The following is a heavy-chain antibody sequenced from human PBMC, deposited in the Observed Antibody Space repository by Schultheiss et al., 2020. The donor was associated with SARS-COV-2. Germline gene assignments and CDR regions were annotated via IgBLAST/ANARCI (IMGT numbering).Heavy chain of an antibody. CDR3: ARVGCSSTSCYQNDY. V-gene: IGHV4-59*01. Sequence: SETLSLTCTVSGGSISSYYWSRIRQPPGKGLEWIGYIYYSGSTNYNPSLKSRVTISVDTSKNQFSLKLSSVTAADTAVYYCARVGCSSTSCYQNDYWGQGTLVTVSS. D-gene: IGHD2-2*01. J-gene: IGHJ4*02. CDR1: GGSISSYY. CDR2: IYYSGST.